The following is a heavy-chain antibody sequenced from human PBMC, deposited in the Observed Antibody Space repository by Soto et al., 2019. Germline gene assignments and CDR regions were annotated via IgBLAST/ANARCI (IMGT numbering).Heavy chain of an antibody. Sequence: GGSLRLSCAASGFTFSSYDMHWVRQATGKGLEWVSSIGKGGDTYYADSVKGRFTISRESAKNSLYLQMSSLRVGDTAVYYCVRDPAGHGMDVWGQGTTVTVSS. J-gene: IGHJ6*02. CDR2: IGKGGDT. V-gene: IGHV3-13*01. CDR3: VRDPAGHGMDV. D-gene: IGHD3-10*01. CDR1: GFTFSSYD.